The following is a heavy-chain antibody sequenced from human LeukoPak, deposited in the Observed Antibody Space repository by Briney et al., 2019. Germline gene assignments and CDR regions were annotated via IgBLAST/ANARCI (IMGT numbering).Heavy chain of an antibody. CDR3: ARDISDAGY. CDR1: GGSFSSYA. Sequence: GSSVKVSHKASGGSFSSYAIRWVRQAPGQGLEWVGRIIPILGIANYAQKFQGRVTITADKSTSTAYMELSSLRSDNTAGYYCARDISDAGYWGQRTLVTASS. V-gene: IGHV1-69*04. J-gene: IGHJ4*02. CDR2: IIPILGIA.